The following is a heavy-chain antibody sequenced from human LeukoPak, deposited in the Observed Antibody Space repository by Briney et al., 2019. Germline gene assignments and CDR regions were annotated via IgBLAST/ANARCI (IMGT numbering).Heavy chain of an antibody. J-gene: IGHJ4*02. CDR1: GGSISGSSYY. CDR2: IYYSGST. V-gene: IGHV4-39*01. Sequence: SETLSLTCTVSGGSISGSSYYWGWIRQPPGKGLEWIGSIYYSGSTYYNPSLKSRVTISVDTSKNQFSLKLSSVTAADTAVYYCASRYYYDSSGYFFDYWGQGTLVTVSS. CDR3: ASRYYYDSSGYFFDY. D-gene: IGHD3-22*01.